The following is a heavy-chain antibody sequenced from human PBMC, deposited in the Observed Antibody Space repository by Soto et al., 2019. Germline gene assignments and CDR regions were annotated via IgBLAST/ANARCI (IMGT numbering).Heavy chain of an antibody. V-gene: IGHV1-46*01. D-gene: IGHD1-26*01. Sequence: QVQLVQSGAEVKKPGASVKVSCKASGYTFTSYYMHWVRQAPGQGLEWMGIINPSGGSTSYAQKCQGRATMTRDTSTSTVYMELSSLRSEDTAVYYCARDVGIVGATPRRNCDYWGQGTLVTVSS. CDR3: ARDVGIVGATPRRNCDY. CDR2: INPSGGST. J-gene: IGHJ4*02. CDR1: GYTFTSYY.